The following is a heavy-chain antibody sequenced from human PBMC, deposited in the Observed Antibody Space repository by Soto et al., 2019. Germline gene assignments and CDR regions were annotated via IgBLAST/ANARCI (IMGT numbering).Heavy chain of an antibody. J-gene: IGHJ4*02. D-gene: IGHD3-10*01. CDR1: GFTFSSYA. V-gene: IGHV3-23*01. CDR2: ISDSGGST. CDR3: AKGTYYYGSAPYYFDY. Sequence: GGSLRLSCAASGFTFSSYAMSWVRQAPGKGLEWVSGISDSGGSTYYADSVKGRLTISRDNSKNTLYLKMNSLRAEDTAVYYCAKGTYYYGSAPYYFDYWGQGTLVTVS.